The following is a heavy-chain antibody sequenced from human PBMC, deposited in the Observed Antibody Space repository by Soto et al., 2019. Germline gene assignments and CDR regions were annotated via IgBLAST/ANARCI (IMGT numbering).Heavy chain of an antibody. J-gene: IGHJ6*02. Sequence: GGSLRLSCAASGFTFNDYTMHWVRQAPGKGLEWVSLISWDGGITYYADSVRGRFTISRDNSKNSLYLQMYSLRTEDTALYYCARATSGHRNSYHGMDVWGQGTTVTVSS. CDR3: ARATSGHRNSYHGMDV. D-gene: IGHD1-26*01. CDR2: ISWDGGIT. V-gene: IGHV3-43*01. CDR1: GFTFNDYT.